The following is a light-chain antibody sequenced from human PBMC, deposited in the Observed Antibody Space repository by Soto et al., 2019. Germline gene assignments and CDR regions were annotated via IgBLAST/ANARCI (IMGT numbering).Light chain of an antibody. Sequence: IQMAHSPSSLSASLGDLVAISGRASQFIGNDLAWYQQKPLKAPRLLIFAASNLQSGVPSRFSGSGSGTDFTLTISGLQPEDFATYYCGQSYSTPWTFGQGTKVDIK. CDR1: QFIGND. CDR3: GQSYSTPWT. J-gene: IGKJ1*01. V-gene: IGKV1-6*01. CDR2: AAS.